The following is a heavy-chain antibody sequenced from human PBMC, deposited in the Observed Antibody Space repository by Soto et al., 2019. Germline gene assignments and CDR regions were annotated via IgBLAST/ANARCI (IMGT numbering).Heavy chain of an antibody. J-gene: IGHJ6*02. CDR2: IYWDDDE. Sequence: QITLKESGPSLVKPTQTLRLTCTFPGFSLSTSGVGVGWIRQPQGKTLEWLALIYWDDDERSSASLKSRLTVTKDTAKNQVVLTMTNMDPVDTATYYCAHKGGRGAGMDVWGQGTTVTVSS. CDR1: GFSLSTSGVG. D-gene: IGHD2-15*01. CDR3: AHKGGRGAGMDV. V-gene: IGHV2-5*02.